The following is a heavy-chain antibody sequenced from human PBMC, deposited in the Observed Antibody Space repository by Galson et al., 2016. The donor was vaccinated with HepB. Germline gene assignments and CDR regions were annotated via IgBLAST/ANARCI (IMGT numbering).Heavy chain of an antibody. CDR3: AKERPAIAQGLIMNYYGMDV. J-gene: IGHJ6*04. CDR1: GFTFSNFA. V-gene: IGHV3-23*01. Sequence: SLRLSCAASGFTFSNFAMSWVRQAPGKGLEWVSAISGSGLGTHYVDYVQGRFTISRDNSKNTLYLQINSLRAEDTAVYYCAKERPAIAQGLIMNYYGMDVWGKGTTVTVSS. CDR2: ISGSGLGT. D-gene: IGHD3-10*01.